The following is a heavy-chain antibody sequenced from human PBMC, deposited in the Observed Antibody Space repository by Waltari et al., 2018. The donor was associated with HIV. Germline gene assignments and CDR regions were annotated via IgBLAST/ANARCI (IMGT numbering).Heavy chain of an antibody. CDR3: ARAFGGNDLDV. CDR2: FSVSGDP. J-gene: IGHJ6*02. V-gene: IGHV3-23*01. Sequence: EVQVLESGGGLVQPGGSLRLSCAASGLTFSRYAMGWVRQVPGKGLEWVSGFSVSGDPYYADSVKGRFTISRDNSKNTVYQQMNSLRVEDTAVYYCARAFGGNDLDVWGQGTTVTVSS. CDR1: GLTFSRYA. D-gene: IGHD2-15*01.